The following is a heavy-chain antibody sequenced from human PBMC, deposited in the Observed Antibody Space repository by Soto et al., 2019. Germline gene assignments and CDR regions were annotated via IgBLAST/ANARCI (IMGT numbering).Heavy chain of an antibody. D-gene: IGHD3-16*01. CDR2: VYHDGDT. CDR3: AKDSAGLDP. CDR1: GFSIRDNYF. Sequence: SETLSLTCAVSGFSIRDNYFWGWIRQPPGKGPEWIGSVYHDGDTRYNPSLKSRVTMSVDTSKDQFTLRVISVTAADTAVYLCAKDSAGLDPWSQGTLVTVSS. V-gene: IGHV4-38-2*02. J-gene: IGHJ5*02.